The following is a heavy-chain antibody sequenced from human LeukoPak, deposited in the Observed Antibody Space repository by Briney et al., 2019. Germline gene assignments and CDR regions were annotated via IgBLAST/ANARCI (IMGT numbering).Heavy chain of an antibody. V-gene: IGHV3-48*03. CDR2: ISSGGSTI. CDR3: ARDNYDSSTPYYFDY. D-gene: IGHD3-22*01. Sequence: PGGSLRLSCAASGFTLSSYEMNWVRQAPGKGLEWVSYISSGGSTIYNADSVKGRFTISRDNAKNSLYLQMNSLRAEDTAVYYCARDNYDSSTPYYFDYWGQGTLVTVSS. J-gene: IGHJ4*02. CDR1: GFTLSSYE.